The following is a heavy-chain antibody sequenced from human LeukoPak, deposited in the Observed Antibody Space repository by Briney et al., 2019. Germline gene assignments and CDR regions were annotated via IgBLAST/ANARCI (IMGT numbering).Heavy chain of an antibody. CDR2: INAGNGNT. CDR3: ARDLAVAGTGGFDY. CDR1: GYTFTSYA. J-gene: IGHJ4*02. D-gene: IGHD6-19*01. V-gene: IGHV1-3*01. Sequence: ASVKVSCKASGYTFTSYAMRWVRQAPGQRLEWMGWINAGNGNTKYSQKFQGRVTITRDTSASTAYMELSSLRSEDTAVYYCARDLAVAGTGGFDYWGQGTLVTVSS.